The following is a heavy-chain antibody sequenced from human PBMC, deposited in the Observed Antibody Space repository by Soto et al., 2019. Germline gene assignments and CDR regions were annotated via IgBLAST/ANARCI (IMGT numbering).Heavy chain of an antibody. Sequence: SETLSLTCTVSGGSISSGGYYWSWIRQHPGKGLEWIGYIYYSGSTYYNPSLKSRVTISVDTSKNQFSLKLSSVTAADTAVYYCARGNYGDYPYHYYYYGMDVWGQGTTVTVSS. D-gene: IGHD4-17*01. CDR3: ARGNYGDYPYHYYYYGMDV. J-gene: IGHJ6*02. CDR1: GGSISSGGYY. V-gene: IGHV4-31*03. CDR2: IYYSGST.